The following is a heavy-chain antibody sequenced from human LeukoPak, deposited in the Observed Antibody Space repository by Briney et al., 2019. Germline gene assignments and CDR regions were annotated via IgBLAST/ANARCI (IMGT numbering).Heavy chain of an antibody. CDR3: AKDPSRGFDY. V-gene: IGHV3-23*01. Sequence: PGGSLRLSCTASGFTFSSYSMSWVRQGPGTGLEWVSAISGSGDTTFYADSVKGRFAISRDNSKKTLYLQVNSLRAEDTAVYYCAKDPSRGFDYWGQGTLVTVSS. J-gene: IGHJ4*02. CDR2: ISGSGDTT. CDR1: GFTFSSYS.